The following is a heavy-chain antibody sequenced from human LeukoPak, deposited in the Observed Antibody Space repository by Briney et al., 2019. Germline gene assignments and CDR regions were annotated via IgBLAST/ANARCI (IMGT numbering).Heavy chain of an antibody. Sequence: TSSETLSLTCAVYGGSFSGYYWSWIRQPPGKGLEWIGEINHSGSTNYNPSLKSRVTISVDTSKNQFSLKLSSVTAADTAVYYCARTYCSGGSCHPVDYWGQGTLVTVSS. CDR1: GGSFSGYY. CDR2: INHSGST. CDR3: ARTYCSGGSCHPVDY. V-gene: IGHV4-34*01. J-gene: IGHJ4*02. D-gene: IGHD2-15*01.